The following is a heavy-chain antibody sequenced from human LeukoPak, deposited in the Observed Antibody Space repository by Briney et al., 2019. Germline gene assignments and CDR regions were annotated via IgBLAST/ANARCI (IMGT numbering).Heavy chain of an antibody. CDR3: ARPIHSYCDSSGLIFDAFDI. CDR2: INWNGGST. V-gene: IGHV3-20*01. CDR1: GFTFDDYG. Sequence: GGSLRLSCAASGFTFDDYGMSWVRQAPGKGLEWVSGINWNGGSTGYADSVKGRFTISRDNAKNSLYLQMNSLRAEDTALYHCARPIHSYCDSSGLIFDAFDIWGQGTMVTVSS. J-gene: IGHJ3*02. D-gene: IGHD3-22*01.